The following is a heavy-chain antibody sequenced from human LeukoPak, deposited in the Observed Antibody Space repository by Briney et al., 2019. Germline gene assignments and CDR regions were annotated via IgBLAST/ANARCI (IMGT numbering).Heavy chain of an antibody. CDR3: ARHYLYGDPPAFDI. J-gene: IGHJ3*02. CDR2: MYSRGST. V-gene: IGHV4-59*08. Sequence: SETLSLTCTVSGGYISSYSWSWIRQPPGKGLEWIGYMYSRGSTNDNPPLKSRVTMSRDTSKNQLSLRVTSVTAADTAMYYCARHYLYGDPPAFDIWGQGTMVTVSS. D-gene: IGHD4-17*01. CDR1: GGYISSYS.